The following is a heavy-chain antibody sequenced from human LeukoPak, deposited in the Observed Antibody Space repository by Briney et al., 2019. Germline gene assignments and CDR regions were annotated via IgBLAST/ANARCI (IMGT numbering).Heavy chain of an antibody. CDR3: ARQSSRRYDSALDI. CDR2: IYDSGNI. CDR1: GSSISSGQY. J-gene: IGHJ3*02. Sequence: SETLSLICAVSGSSISSGQYWGWIRQPPGKGLEWIGSIYDSGNINYSPSLKSRVTISVDVSKNQFSLNLRSETAEDTAVYYCARQSSRRYDSALDIWGQGTMVTVSS. D-gene: IGHD2-2*01. V-gene: IGHV4-38-2*01.